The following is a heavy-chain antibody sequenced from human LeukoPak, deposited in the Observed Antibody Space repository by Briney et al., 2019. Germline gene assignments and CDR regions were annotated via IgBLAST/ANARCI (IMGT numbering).Heavy chain of an antibody. CDR2: INPSGGST. Sequence: GASVKVSCKASGYTFTSYYMHWVRQAPGQGLEWMGIINPSGGSTSYAQKFQGRVTMTRDTSISTAYMELSRLRSDDTAVYYCARGRRSWFDPWGQGTLVTVSS. CDR3: ARGRRSWFDP. V-gene: IGHV1-46*01. CDR1: GYTFTSYY. J-gene: IGHJ5*02.